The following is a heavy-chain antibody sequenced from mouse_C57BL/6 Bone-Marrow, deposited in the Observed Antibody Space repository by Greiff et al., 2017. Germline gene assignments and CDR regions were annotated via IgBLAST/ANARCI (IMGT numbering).Heavy chain of an antibody. CDR1: GYTFTSYW. CDR2: IDPSDSYT. D-gene: IGHD2-1*01. Sequence: QVQLQQPGAELVKPGASVKLSCKASGYTFTSYWMQWVKQRPGQGLEWIGEIDPSDSYTNYNQKFKGKATLTVDTSSSTAYMQLSSLTSEDSAVYDCARYGNYPYWYFDVWGTGTTGTVSS. CDR3: ARYGNYPYWYFDV. J-gene: IGHJ1*03. V-gene: IGHV1-50*01.